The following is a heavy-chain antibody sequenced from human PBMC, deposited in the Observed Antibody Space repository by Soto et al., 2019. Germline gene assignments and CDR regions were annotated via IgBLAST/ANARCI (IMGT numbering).Heavy chain of an antibody. J-gene: IGHJ5*02. CDR3: ARVLAPWLPGGWFDP. V-gene: IGHV1-46*01. D-gene: IGHD3-16*01. CDR1: GYTFTSYY. Sequence: QVQLVQSGAEVKKPGASVKVSCKASGYTFTSYYMHWVRQAPGQGLEWMGIINPSGGSTSYAQKFQGRVTMTRDTSTSTVYMELSSLRSEDTAVYYCARVLAPWLPGGWFDPWGQGILVTVSS. CDR2: INPSGGST.